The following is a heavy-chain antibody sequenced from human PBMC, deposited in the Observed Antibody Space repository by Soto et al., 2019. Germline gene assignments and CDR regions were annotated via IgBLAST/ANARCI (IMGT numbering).Heavy chain of an antibody. CDR2: IKSKTDGGTT. D-gene: IGHD3-10*01. CDR3: TTDADSRSGSYPYYYYYMDV. V-gene: IGHV3-15*01. Sequence: EVQLVESGGGLVKPGGSLRLSCAASGFTFGNAWMSWVRQAPGKGLEWVGRIKSKTDGGTTDYAAPVKGRFTISRDDSKNTLYLQMNSLKTEDTAVYYCTTDADSRSGSYPYYYYYMDVWGKGSTVTVSS. J-gene: IGHJ6*03. CDR1: GFTFGNAW.